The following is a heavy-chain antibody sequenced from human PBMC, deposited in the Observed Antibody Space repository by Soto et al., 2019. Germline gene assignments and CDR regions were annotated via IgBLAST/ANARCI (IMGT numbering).Heavy chain of an antibody. CDR3: ARALVAATWGYDFDY. V-gene: IGHV3-30-3*01. D-gene: IGHD6-19*01. CDR2: ISYDGNYE. J-gene: IGHJ4*02. CDR1: GFTFSTYT. Sequence: QVQLVESGGGVVQPGRSLRLSCAASGFTFSTYTLHWVRQAPGKGLEWVSVISYDGNYEYYADSVKGRFTISRDNSKNTLFLQMNRLRADDTAVYYCARALVAATWGYDFDYWGQGALVTVSS.